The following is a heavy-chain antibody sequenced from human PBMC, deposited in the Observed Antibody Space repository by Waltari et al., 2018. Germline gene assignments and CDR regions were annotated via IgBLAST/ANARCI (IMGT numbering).Heavy chain of an antibody. Sequence: QVQLVQSGAEVKKPGASVKVSCKASGYTFTSYAMHWVRQAPGQRLEWMGWTNAGNGNTKYSQKFQGGVTITRDTSAGTAYMELSSLRSEDTAVYHCASTAPYYGSGSEPFDYWGQGTLVTVSS. CDR3: ASTAPYYGSGSEPFDY. D-gene: IGHD3-10*01. CDR2: TNAGNGNT. V-gene: IGHV1-3*01. CDR1: GYTFTSYA. J-gene: IGHJ4*02.